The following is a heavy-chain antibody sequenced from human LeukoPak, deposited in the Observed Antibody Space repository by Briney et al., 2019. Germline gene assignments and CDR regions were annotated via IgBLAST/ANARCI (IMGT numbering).Heavy chain of an antibody. CDR3: ARVQKWLLGGGYFDY. J-gene: IGHJ4*02. CDR1: GGSFSGYY. CDR2: INHSGST. Sequence: SETLSLTCAVYGGSFSGYYWSWIRQPPGKGLEWIGEINHSGSTNYNPSPKSRVTISVDTSKNQFSLKLSSVTAADTAVYYCARVQKWLLGGGYFDYWGQGTLVTVSS. D-gene: IGHD3-22*01. V-gene: IGHV4-34*01.